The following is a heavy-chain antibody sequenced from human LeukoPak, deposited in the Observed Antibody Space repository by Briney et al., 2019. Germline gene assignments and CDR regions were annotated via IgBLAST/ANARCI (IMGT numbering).Heavy chain of an antibody. V-gene: IGHV3-13*01. J-gene: IGHJ6*03. Sequence: PGGSLRLSCAASGFTFSSYDMHWVRQATEKGLEWVSAIGTADDTYYPGSVKGRFTISRENAKNSLYLQMNSLRAGDTAVYYCARGGSAGYYYMDVWGKGTTVTVSS. CDR1: GFTFSSYD. D-gene: IGHD3-16*01. CDR3: ARGGSAGYYYMDV. CDR2: IGTADDT.